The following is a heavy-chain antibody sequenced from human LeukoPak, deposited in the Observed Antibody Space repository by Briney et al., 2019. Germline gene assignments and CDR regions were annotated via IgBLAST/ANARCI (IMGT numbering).Heavy chain of an antibody. J-gene: IGHJ4*02. Sequence: SETLSLTCTVSGGSISSYCWSWIRQPPGKGLEWIGYIYYSGSTNYNPSLKSRVTISVDTSKNQFSLKLSSVTAADTAVYYCARGHDYVWGSYRTTFDYWGQGTLVTVSS. CDR3: ARGHDYVWGSYRTTFDY. V-gene: IGHV4-59*01. D-gene: IGHD3-16*02. CDR1: GGSISSYC. CDR2: IYYSGST.